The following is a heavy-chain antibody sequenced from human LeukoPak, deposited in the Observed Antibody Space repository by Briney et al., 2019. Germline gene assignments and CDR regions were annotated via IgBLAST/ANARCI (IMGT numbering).Heavy chain of an antibody. CDR3: ARQLKYSSGFPHSDY. V-gene: IGHV5-51*01. D-gene: IGHD6-19*01. CDR1: FTNYW. Sequence: GESLKISCKSSFTNYWIGWVRQMPGKGLGWMGIIYPGDSDTRYNPSFQGQVTISADKSISTAYLQWSSLKASDTAMYYCARQLKYSSGFPHSDYWGQGTLVTVSS. J-gene: IGHJ4*02. CDR2: IYPGDSDT.